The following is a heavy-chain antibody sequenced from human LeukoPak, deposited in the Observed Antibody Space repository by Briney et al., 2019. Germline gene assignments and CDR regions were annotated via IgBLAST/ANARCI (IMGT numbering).Heavy chain of an antibody. D-gene: IGHD4/OR15-4a*01. V-gene: IGHV4-38-2*01. CDR3: ERNRSMTITPGFDH. Sequence: SETLSLTCAVSGYSIRSGDYWGWIRPSPGKGLEWIGSIYHSGSTNYNPTLRSRITISVDTSKNQFSLMLSTVTDADTAVYYCERNRSMTITPGFDHWGQGTLVTVSS. CDR1: GYSIRSGDY. CDR2: IYHSGST. J-gene: IGHJ4*02.